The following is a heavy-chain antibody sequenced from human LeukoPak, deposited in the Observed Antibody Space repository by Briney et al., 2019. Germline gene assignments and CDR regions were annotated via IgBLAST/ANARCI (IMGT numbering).Heavy chain of an antibody. J-gene: IGHJ1*01. CDR2: IFYSGST. CDR1: GGSISNYY. D-gene: IGHD6-19*01. Sequence: SETLSLTCTVSGGSISNYYWSWLRQPPEKGLEWIGYIFYSGSTNYNPSLMSRVTISVDTSKNQFSLKLSSVTAADTAVYYCATYSIAVAFQHWGQGTLVTVSS. V-gene: IGHV4-59*01. CDR3: ATYSIAVAFQH.